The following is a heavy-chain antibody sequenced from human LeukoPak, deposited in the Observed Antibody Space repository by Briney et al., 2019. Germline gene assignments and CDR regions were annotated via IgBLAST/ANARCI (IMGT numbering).Heavy chain of an antibody. CDR3: ARAGYSSSFDY. Sequence: SETLSLTCTVSGGSISSSSYYWGWIRQPPGKGLEWIGEINHSGSTNYNPSLKSRVTISVDTSKNQFSLKLSSVTAADTAVYYCARAGYSSSFDYWGQGTLVTVSS. CDR2: INHSGST. V-gene: IGHV4-39*07. D-gene: IGHD6-13*01. J-gene: IGHJ4*02. CDR1: GGSISSSSYY.